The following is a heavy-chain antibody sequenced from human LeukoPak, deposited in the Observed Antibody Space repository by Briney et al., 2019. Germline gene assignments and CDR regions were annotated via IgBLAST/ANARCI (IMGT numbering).Heavy chain of an antibody. CDR3: GKGPGYSVYDNLPHH. CDR2: ISDDGSKI. D-gene: IGHD5/OR15-5a*01. J-gene: IGHJ5*02. Sequence: GGSLRLSCVASGFAFSSYWMYWVRQVAGKGLEWVAVISDDGSKIYYGDSVKGRFTISRDNSKNTLNLEMNSLRADDSAVYYCGKGPGYSVYDNLPHHWGQGTLVTVSS. CDR1: GFAFSSYW. V-gene: IGHV3-30*18.